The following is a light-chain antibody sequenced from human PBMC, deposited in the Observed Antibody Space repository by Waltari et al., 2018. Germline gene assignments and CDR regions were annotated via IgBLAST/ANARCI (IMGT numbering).Light chain of an antibody. J-gene: IGKJ2*01. Sequence: DVVMTQSPLSLPVTLGQSASISCRSSQSLVHSDGRTYLNLFHQRPGHPPRRLLDKVSNRESGDPDRFSGSGSGTDFTLTISGVEAEDVGIYYCMQATLWPFTFGQGTKVEIK. CDR2: KVS. CDR3: MQATLWPFT. V-gene: IGKV2-30*02. CDR1: QSLVHSDGRTY.